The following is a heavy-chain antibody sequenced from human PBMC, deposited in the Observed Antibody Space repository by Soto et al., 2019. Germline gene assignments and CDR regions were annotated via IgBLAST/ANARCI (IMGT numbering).Heavy chain of an antibody. Sequence: PGESLKISCKGSGYSFTSYWISWVRQMPGKGLEWMGRIEPSDSYTNYSPSFQGHVPISRDNSKNTLYLQMNSLRAEDTAVYYCAKEYSSSWYYPDYWGQGTLVTVS. J-gene: IGHJ4*02. CDR2: IEPSDSYT. CDR1: GYSFTSYW. CDR3: AKEYSSSWYYPDY. D-gene: IGHD6-13*01. V-gene: IGHV5-10-1*01.